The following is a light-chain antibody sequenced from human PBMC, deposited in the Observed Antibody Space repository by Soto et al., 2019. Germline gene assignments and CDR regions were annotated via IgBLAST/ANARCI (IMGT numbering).Light chain of an antibody. Sequence: QSALTQPPSASGSPGQSVAISCTGTSRDVGASDYVSWYQQHSGKAPKLLLYEVNKRPSGVSDRFSGSKSGNTASLTVSALQADDEADYYCLSHSGSSNVLGTGTKVTVL. V-gene: IGLV2-8*01. CDR2: EVN. CDR1: SRDVGASDY. CDR3: LSHSGSSNV. J-gene: IGLJ1*01.